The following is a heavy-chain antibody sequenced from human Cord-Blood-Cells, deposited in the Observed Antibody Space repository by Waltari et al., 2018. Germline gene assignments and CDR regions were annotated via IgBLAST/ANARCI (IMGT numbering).Heavy chain of an antibody. J-gene: IGHJ4*02. CDR3: ARVSSGLYYFDY. CDR2: INHSGST. V-gene: IGHV4-34*01. D-gene: IGHD3-10*01. Sequence: QVQLQQWGAGLLKPSETLSLTCAVYGGSFSGYYWSWSRQPPGKGLVWIGEINHSGSTNYNPSLKSRVTISVDTSKNQFSLKLSSVTAADTAVYYCARVSSGLYYFDYWGQGTLVTVSS. CDR1: GGSFSGYY.